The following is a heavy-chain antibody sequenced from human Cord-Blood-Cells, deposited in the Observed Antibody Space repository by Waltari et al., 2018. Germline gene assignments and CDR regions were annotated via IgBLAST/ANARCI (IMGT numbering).Heavy chain of an antibody. J-gene: IGHJ4*02. CDR3: ASHRYCSGGSCYYVDY. V-gene: IGHV1-69*02. CDR2: ITHIHGIA. CDR1: GGTFSSYT. Sequence: QVQLVQSGAEVKKPGASVKVSCTASGGTFSSYTISWVRQALGQGLEWMGTITHIHGIANDARKCQGRGAITADNSRSTASMRLSSRRSEDTAVYYCASHRYCSGGSCYYVDYGGQGTLFTVSS. D-gene: IGHD2-15*01.